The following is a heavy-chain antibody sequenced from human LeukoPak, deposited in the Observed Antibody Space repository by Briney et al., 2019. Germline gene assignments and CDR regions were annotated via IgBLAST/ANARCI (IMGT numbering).Heavy chain of an antibody. Sequence: ASVKVSCKASGYTFTSYAMHWVRQAPGQRLEWMGWINAGNGNTKYSQKFQGRVTMTEDTSTDTAYMELSSLRSEDTAVYYCATGSRDYDSSGYQPDWFDPWGQGTLVTVSS. CDR3: ATGSRDYDSSGYQPDWFDP. D-gene: IGHD3-22*01. J-gene: IGHJ5*02. CDR1: GYTFTSYA. V-gene: IGHV1-3*01. CDR2: INAGNGNT.